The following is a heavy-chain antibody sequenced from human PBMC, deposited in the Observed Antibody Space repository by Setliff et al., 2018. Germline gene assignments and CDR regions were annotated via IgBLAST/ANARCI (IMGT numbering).Heavy chain of an antibody. D-gene: IGHD3-22*01. Sequence: ASVKVSCKASGYMFKSYGINWMRQAPGQGFEWMGWISAYNDNTKSAQKFQGRITMTTDTTTSTSYMELRSLRSDDTAVYYCARINFYVSSGYYYAPDYWGPGTLVTVSS. V-gene: IGHV1-18*04. CDR1: GYMFKSYG. J-gene: IGHJ4*02. CDR2: ISAYNDNT. CDR3: ARINFYVSSGYYYAPDY.